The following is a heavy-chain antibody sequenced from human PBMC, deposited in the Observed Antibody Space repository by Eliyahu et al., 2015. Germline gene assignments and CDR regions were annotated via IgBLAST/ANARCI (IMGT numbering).Heavy chain of an antibody. CDR2: IRNKVNNYAT. D-gene: IGHD1-26*01. V-gene: IGHV3-72*01. CDR1: GFSFSDHD. J-gene: IGHJ4*02. CDR3: ATWVSGAPRY. Sequence: QLVESGGGLVQPGGSLXLSCAGPGFSFSDHDMDWVRQAPGKGLGWVGRIRNKVNNYATQYAASVKGRFTISRDDSKISLYLQMNSLEIEDTAVYYCATWVSGAPRYWGQGTLVTVSS.